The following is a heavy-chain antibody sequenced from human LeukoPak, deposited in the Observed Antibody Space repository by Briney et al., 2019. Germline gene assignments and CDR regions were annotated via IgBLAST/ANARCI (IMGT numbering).Heavy chain of an antibody. CDR1: GYTFTGYY. D-gene: IGHD2-2*02. V-gene: IGHV1-2*02. CDR3: AKANHCSSPSCYRDGWFDP. CDR2: INPNSGGT. J-gene: IGHJ5*02. Sequence: GASVTVSCKASGYTFTGYYMHWVRQAPGQGLEWMGWINPNSGGTNYAQKFQGRVTMTSDTSISTAYMELSRLRSDDTAVYYCAKANHCSSPSCYRDGWFDPWGQGTLVTVSS.